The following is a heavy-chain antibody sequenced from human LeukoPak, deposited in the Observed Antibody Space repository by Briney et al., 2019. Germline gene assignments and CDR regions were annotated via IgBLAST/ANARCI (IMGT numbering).Heavy chain of an antibody. V-gene: IGHV3-30*04. J-gene: IGHJ6*04. D-gene: IGHD6-6*01. CDR1: GFTFSSYA. CDR2: ILYDGSNK. CDR3: ARTIAARPLDV. Sequence: PGRSLRLSCAASGFTFSSYAMHWVRRAPGKGLEWVAVILYDGSNKYYADSVKGRFTISRDNSKNTLYLQMNSLRAEDTAVYYCARTIAARPLDVWGKGTTVTVSS.